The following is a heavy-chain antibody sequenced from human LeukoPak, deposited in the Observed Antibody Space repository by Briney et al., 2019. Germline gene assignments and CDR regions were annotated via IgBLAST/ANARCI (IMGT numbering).Heavy chain of an antibody. J-gene: IGHJ4*02. CDR3: ARSKRRGDLLDY. CDR1: GYSFTGYY. D-gene: IGHD2-21*02. Sequence: ASVKVSCKASGYSFTGYYMHWVRQAPGQGLEWMGWINPNSGDTKYAQKFQGRVTMTRDTSISTAYMELTRLRSDDTALYYRARSKRRGDLLDYWGQGILVTVSS. V-gene: IGHV1-2*02. CDR2: INPNSGDT.